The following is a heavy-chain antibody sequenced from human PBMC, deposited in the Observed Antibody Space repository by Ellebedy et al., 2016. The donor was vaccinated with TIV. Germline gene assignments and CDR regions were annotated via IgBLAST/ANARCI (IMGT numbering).Heavy chain of an antibody. CDR1: GFTFSSYS. D-gene: IGHD3-3*01. CDR2: ISSSSSTI. V-gene: IGHV3-48*04. Sequence: GGSLRLXCAASGFTFSSYSMNWVRQAPGKGLEWVSYISSSSSTIYYADSVKGRFSISSDNAKNSLYLQMNSLRAEDTAVYYCARDRLYYDFWSGYYRGDRWFDPWGQGTLVTVSS. J-gene: IGHJ5*02. CDR3: ARDRLYYDFWSGYYRGDRWFDP.